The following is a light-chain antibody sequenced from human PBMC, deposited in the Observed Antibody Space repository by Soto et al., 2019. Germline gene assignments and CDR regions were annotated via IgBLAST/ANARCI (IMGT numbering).Light chain of an antibody. Sequence: QSVLTQPPSASGSPGQSVTISCTGTSSDVGGYHYVSWYQQHPGKAPKLMIHEVTKRPSGVPDRFSGSKSGNTASLTVSGLQGEDEADYYCSSYAGSNNLLFGGGTKVTVL. J-gene: IGLJ2*01. CDR1: SSDVGGYHY. CDR3: SSYAGSNNLL. V-gene: IGLV2-8*01. CDR2: EVT.